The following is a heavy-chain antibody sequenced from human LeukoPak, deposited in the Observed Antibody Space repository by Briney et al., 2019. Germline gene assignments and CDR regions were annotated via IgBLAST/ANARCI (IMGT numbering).Heavy chain of an antibody. CDR2: ISYDGSNK. J-gene: IGHJ6*02. CDR3: ARVTMVRGVILNYYGMDV. CDR1: GFTFSSYG. V-gene: IGHV3-30*03. Sequence: GRSLRLSCAASGFTFSSYGMHWVRQAPGKGLEWVAVISYDGSNKYYADSVKGRFTISGDNSKNTLYLQMNSLRSDDTAVYYCARVTMVRGVILNYYGMDVWGQGTTVTVSS. D-gene: IGHD3-10*01.